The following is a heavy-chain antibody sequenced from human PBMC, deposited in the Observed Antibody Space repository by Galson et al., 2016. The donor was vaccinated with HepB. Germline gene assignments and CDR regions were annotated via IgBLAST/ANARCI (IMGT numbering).Heavy chain of an antibody. Sequence: SLRLPCAASGFTVSSNYMSWVRQAPGKGLEWVSIIHSGGTTYYADSVKGRFTTSKNNSKNKLYLQMNNLRAEDTAVYYCARAPVTSTTCCYYFDYWGQGTLVTVSS. CDR3: ARAPVTSTTCCYYFDY. D-gene: IGHD2-2*01. CDR1: GFTVSSNY. J-gene: IGHJ4*02. V-gene: IGHV3-53*01. CDR2: IHSGGTT.